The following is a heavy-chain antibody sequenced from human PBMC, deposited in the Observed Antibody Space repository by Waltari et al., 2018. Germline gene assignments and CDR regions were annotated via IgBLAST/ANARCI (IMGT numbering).Heavy chain of an antibody. V-gene: IGHV4-34*01. CDR1: GGSFSGYY. D-gene: IGHD2-15*01. CDR2: INHSGST. CDR3: ARLRMVTVHYYYYMDV. Sequence: VQLQQWGAGLLKPSETLSLTCAVYGGSFSGYYWSWIRQPPGKGLEWIGEINHSGSTNYNPSLKSRVTISVDTSKNQFSLKLSSVTAADTAVYYCARLRMVTVHYYYYMDVWGKGTTVTISS. J-gene: IGHJ6*03.